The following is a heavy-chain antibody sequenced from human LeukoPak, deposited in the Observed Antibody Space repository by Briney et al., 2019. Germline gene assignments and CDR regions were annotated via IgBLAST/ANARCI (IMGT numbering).Heavy chain of an antibody. D-gene: IGHD2-21*02. V-gene: IGHV1-3*01. CDR1: GYTFTSYA. CDR3: ATGGAYCGGDCYPVDYFDY. Sequence: ASVKVSCKASGYTFTSYAMHWVRQAPGQRLEWTGWINAGNGNTKYSQKFQGRVTITRDTSASTAYMELSSLRSEDTAVYYCATGGAYCGGDCYPVDYFDYWGQGTLVTAS. CDR2: INAGNGNT. J-gene: IGHJ4*02.